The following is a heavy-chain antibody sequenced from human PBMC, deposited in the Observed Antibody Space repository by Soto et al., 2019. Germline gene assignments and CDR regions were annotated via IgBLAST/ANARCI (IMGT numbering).Heavy chain of an antibody. Sequence: GESLMISCTGAGNSFTSYWIGWVRQIPGKGLGWKGIIHPGDSDTRYRPSFQGQGTIAADKSISTAYVQRRSLKAADTAMYYCARQLEGAGMQYYYGMDVWGQGTTVTVSS. V-gene: IGHV5-51*01. CDR1: GNSFTSYW. D-gene: IGHD6-19*01. J-gene: IGHJ6*02. CDR3: ARQLEGAGMQYYYGMDV. CDR2: IHPGDSDT.